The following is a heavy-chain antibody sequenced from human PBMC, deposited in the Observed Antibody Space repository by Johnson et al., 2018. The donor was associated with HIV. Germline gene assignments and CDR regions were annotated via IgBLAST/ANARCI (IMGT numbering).Heavy chain of an antibody. CDR2: ISSSGRTI. CDR3: ARDGESQQLPLGDAFDI. D-gene: IGHD6-13*01. J-gene: IGHJ3*02. Sequence: QVQLVESGGGLVKPGGSLRLSCVASGFTFSDYYMSWIRQAPGKGLEWLSYISSSGRTIYYADSVKGRFTMSRDNAKTSLYLQMNSLRAEDTAVYYCARDGESQQLPLGDAFDIWGQGTMVTVSS. V-gene: IGHV3-11*04. CDR1: GFTFSDYY.